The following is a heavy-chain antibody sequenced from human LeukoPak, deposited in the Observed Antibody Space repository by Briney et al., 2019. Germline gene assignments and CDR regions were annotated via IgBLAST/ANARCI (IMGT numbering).Heavy chain of an antibody. D-gene: IGHD3-3*01. Sequence: GGSLRLSCAASGFTFSSYAMHWVRQAPGKGLECVSSVRSNGRSTYYANSVKGRFTISRDNSKNTLYLQMGSLRAEDMAVYYCAKDRGYDFWSGEYYYYMDVWGKGTTVTVSS. CDR1: GFTFSSYA. CDR3: AKDRGYDFWSGEYYYYMDV. J-gene: IGHJ6*03. CDR2: VRSNGRST. V-gene: IGHV3-64*01.